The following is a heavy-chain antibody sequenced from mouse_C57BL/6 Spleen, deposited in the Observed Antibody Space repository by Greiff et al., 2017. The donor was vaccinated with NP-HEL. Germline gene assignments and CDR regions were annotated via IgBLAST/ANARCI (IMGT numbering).Heavy chain of an antibody. V-gene: IGHV14-3*01. CDR1: GFNIKNTY. J-gene: IGHJ2*01. Sequence: EVQRVESVAELVRPGASVKLSCTASGFNIKNTYMHWVKQRPEQGLEWIGRIDPAYGNTKYAPKFQGKATITADTSSNTAYLQLSSLTSEDTAIYYCASPLITTVVPSLFDYWGQGTTLTVSS. CDR2: IDPAYGNT. D-gene: IGHD1-1*01. CDR3: ASPLITTVVPSLFDY.